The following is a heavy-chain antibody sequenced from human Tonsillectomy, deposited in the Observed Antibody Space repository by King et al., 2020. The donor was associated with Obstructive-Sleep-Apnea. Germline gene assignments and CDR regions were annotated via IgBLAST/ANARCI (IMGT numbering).Heavy chain of an antibody. Sequence: VQLVESGGGVVQPGRSLRLSCADSRFAFSSYAMQRVRQAPGKGLEWVSLISYDGSDKNYADPVNGRFTITRDNSKNRWYLQMNSLRVEDKAIYYCARDNYDDYPLLSALAVWGQGTTVTVSS. CDR1: RFAFSSYA. D-gene: IGHD4-17*01. CDR2: ISYDGSDK. CDR3: ARDNYDDYPLLSALAV. J-gene: IGHJ6*02. V-gene: IGHV3-30*04.